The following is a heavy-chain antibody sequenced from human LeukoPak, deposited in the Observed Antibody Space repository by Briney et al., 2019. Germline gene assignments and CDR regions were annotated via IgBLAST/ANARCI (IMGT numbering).Heavy chain of an antibody. J-gene: IGHJ3*02. CDR2: IYHSGST. CDR3: ARSITIFGVPSREAFDI. V-gene: IGHV4-30-2*01. CDR1: GGSISSGGYS. Sequence: SQTLSLTRAVSGGSISSGGYSWSWIRQPPGRGLEWIGYIYHSGSTYYNPSLKSRVTISVDRSKNQFSLKLSSVTAADTAVYYCARSITIFGVPSREAFDIWGQGTMVTVSS. D-gene: IGHD3-3*01.